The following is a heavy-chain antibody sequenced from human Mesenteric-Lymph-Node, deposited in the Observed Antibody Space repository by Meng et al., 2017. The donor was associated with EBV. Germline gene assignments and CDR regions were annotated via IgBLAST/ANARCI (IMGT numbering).Heavy chain of an antibody. Sequence: QVPLVQSGAEVKKPGASVKVSCKASGYTFTGYYMHWVRQAPGQGLEWMGWINPNSGGTNYAQKFQGWVTMTRDTSISTAYMELSRLRSDDTAVYYCARVARGSTQRGAFDYWGQGTLVTVSS. J-gene: IGHJ4*02. D-gene: IGHD6-13*01. CDR3: ARVARGSTQRGAFDY. CDR1: GYTFTGYY. CDR2: INPNSGGT. V-gene: IGHV1-2*04.